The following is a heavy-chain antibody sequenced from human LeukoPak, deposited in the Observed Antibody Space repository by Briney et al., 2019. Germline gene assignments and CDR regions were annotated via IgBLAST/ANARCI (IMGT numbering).Heavy chain of an antibody. V-gene: IGHV4-39*07. D-gene: IGHD2-8*01. CDR2: MYYTGNT. CDR1: GGSISSRSYS. CDR3: AKGYTNGVNQEVWLDP. Sequence: SETLSLTCTVSGGSISSRSYSWGWIRQPPGKGPEWIGSMYYTGNTDYNPSLKSRLTMSVDTSKNQFSLKLSSVTAADTAVYFCAKGYTNGVNQEVWLDPWGQGTLVTVSS. J-gene: IGHJ5*02.